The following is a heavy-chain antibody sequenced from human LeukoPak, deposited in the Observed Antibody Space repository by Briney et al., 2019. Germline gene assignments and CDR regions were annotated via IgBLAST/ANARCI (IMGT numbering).Heavy chain of an antibody. Sequence: YTGGGRYYADSVRGRFTISRDTSKNMVFLQMNSLRVEDTAVYYCAKMVLQGSWFDPWGQGTLVTVSS. CDR3: AKMVLQGSWFDP. V-gene: IGHV3-53*01. D-gene: IGHD4/OR15-4a*01. CDR2: YTGGGR. J-gene: IGHJ5*02.